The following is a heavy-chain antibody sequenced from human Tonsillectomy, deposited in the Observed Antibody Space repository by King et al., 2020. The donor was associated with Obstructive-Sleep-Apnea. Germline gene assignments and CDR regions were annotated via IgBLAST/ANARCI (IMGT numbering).Heavy chain of an antibody. V-gene: IGHV3-30*04. Sequence: QLVQSGGGVVQPGRSLRLSCAASGFTFSSYAMHWVRQAPGKGLEWVAVISYDGSDKYYADSVKGRFTSSRDNSKNTLYLQMNSLEAEDTAGYYCARDRGTSSLAYYYYYYGMDVWGQGTTVTVSS. CDR3: ARDRGTSSLAYYYYYYGMDV. CDR2: ISYDGSDK. CDR1: GFTFSSYA. D-gene: IGHD2-2*01. J-gene: IGHJ6*02.